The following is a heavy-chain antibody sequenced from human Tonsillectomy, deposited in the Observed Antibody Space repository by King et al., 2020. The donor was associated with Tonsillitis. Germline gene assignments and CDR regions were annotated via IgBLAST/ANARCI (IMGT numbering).Heavy chain of an antibody. D-gene: IGHD1-26*01. CDR2: INPSGGST. CDR3: ARAGGSYRGYFDY. J-gene: IGHJ4*02. V-gene: IGHV1-46*01. Sequence: QLVQSGADLKKPGASLKGSCKASGYTFSSYYMHGGRQAPGQGLEWMGIINPSGGSTTFAQEFQGRVTMTRDTSTSTVYMGLSSLRSEDTAMYYCARAGGSYRGYFDYWGQGTLVTVSS. CDR1: GYTFSSYY.